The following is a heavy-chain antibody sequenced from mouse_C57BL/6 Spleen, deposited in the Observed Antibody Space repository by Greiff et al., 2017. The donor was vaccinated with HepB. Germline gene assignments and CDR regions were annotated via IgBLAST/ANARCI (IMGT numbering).Heavy chain of an antibody. J-gene: IGHJ1*03. CDR1: GFTFSDYY. D-gene: IGHD2-4*01. CDR3: ARECDYDGDWYFDV. CDR2: INYDGSST. Sequence: DVKLVESEGGLVQPGSSMKLSCTASGFTFSDYYMAWVRQVPEKGLEWVANINYDGSSTYYLDSLKSRFIISRDNAKNILYLQMSSLKSEDTATYYCARECDYDGDWYFDVWGTGTTVTVSS. V-gene: IGHV5-16*01.